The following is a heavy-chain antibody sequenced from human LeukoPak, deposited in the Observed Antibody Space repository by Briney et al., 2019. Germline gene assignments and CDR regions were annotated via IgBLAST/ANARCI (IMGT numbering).Heavy chain of an antibody. CDR3: ARDGYFDL. Sequence: PGASVKVSCKASGYTFTTHGIAWVRQAPGQGLEWMGWISAHNGNTNYAQSLQGRVTMTTDTSTNTAYMELRSLRSDDTAVYYCARDGYFDLWAVAPWSLSPQ. J-gene: IGHJ2*01. CDR2: ISAHNGNT. CDR1: GYTFTTHG. V-gene: IGHV1-18*01.